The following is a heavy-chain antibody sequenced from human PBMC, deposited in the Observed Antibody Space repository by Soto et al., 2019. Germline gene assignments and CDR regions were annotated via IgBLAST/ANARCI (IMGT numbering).Heavy chain of an antibody. D-gene: IGHD3-3*01. J-gene: IGHJ6*02. CDR2: IWYDGSNK. Sequence: GGSLRLSCAASGFTFSSYGMHWVRQAPGKGLEWVAVIWYDGSNKYYADSVKGRFTISRDNSKNTLYLQMNSLRAEDTAVYYCARDLLDVLRFFGMDVWGQGTTGTVSS. CDR3: ARDLLDVLRFFGMDV. CDR1: GFTFSSYG. V-gene: IGHV3-33*01.